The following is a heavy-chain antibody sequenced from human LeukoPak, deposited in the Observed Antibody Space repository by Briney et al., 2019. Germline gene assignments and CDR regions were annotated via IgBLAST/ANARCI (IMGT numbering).Heavy chain of an antibody. V-gene: IGHV3-30*03. J-gene: IGHJ4*02. CDR2: ISYDGSNK. CDR3: ARATRIQLWLPDHYFDY. CDR1: GFTFSSFG. D-gene: IGHD5-18*01. Sequence: PGGSLRLSCAASGFTFSSFGMHWVRQAPGKGLEWMALISYDGSNKYYADSVKDRFTISRDNSKNTLYLQMNSLRAEDTAVYYCARATRIQLWLPDHYFDYWGQGTLVTVSS.